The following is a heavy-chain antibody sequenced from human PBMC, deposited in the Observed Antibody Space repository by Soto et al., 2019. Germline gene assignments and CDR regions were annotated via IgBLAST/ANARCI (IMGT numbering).Heavy chain of an antibody. CDR2: INAGNGNT. Sequence: GASVKVSCKASGYTFTSYAMHWVRQAPGQRLEWMGWINAGNGNTKYSQKFQGRVTITRDTSASTAYMELSSLRSEDTAVYYCARVEYDFWSGYAPFDYWGQGTLVTVSS. D-gene: IGHD3-3*01. CDR1: GYTFTSYA. J-gene: IGHJ4*02. V-gene: IGHV1-3*01. CDR3: ARVEYDFWSGYAPFDY.